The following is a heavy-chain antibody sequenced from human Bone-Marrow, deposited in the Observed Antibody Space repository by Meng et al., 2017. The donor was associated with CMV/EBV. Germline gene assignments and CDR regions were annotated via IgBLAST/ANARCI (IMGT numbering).Heavy chain of an antibody. CDR1: GFTFSSYA. CDR3: AREEGSQGILTD. CDR2: ISYDGIYK. Sequence: GRSLRLSCAASGFTFSSYAMHWVRQAPGKGLEWVAVISYDGIYKYYADSVKGRFTISRDNSKNTVYLQMNSLRAEDTAVYYCAREEGSQGILTDWGQGTLVTVSS. V-gene: IGHV3-30*04. J-gene: IGHJ4*02. D-gene: IGHD3-9*01.